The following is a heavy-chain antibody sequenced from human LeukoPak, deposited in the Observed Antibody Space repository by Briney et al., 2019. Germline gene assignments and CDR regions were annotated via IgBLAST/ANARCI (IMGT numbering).Heavy chain of an antibody. V-gene: IGHV3-7*01. Sequence: GGSLRLSCVASGFPFSSYWMTWVRQAPGKGLEWVANIKQDGSKKSYVDSVKGRFTVSRDNAKNTLYLQVSNLRAEDTAVYYCARGPNSNWSGLDFWGQGTLLTVSS. CDR2: IKQDGSKK. CDR1: GFPFSSYW. D-gene: IGHD6-6*01. CDR3: ARGPNSNWSGLDF. J-gene: IGHJ4*02.